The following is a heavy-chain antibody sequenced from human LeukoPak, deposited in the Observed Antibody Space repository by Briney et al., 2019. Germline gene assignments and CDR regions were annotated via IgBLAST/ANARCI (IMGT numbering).Heavy chain of an antibody. J-gene: IGHJ2*01. CDR2: STGSGGTT. Sequence: GGSLRLSCAASGLTFSSYGLSWVRQAPAKGLEWVSSSTGSGGTTHADSVRGRFTISRDNSKSTLYLQMNSLRVEDTAVYYCAKNVLGSGSYSWYFDLWGRGTLVTASS. CDR1: GLTFSSYG. V-gene: IGHV3-23*01. CDR3: AKNVLGSGSYSWYFDL. D-gene: IGHD1-26*01.